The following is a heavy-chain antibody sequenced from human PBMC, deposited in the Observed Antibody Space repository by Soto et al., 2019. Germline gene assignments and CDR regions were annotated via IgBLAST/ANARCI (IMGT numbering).Heavy chain of an antibody. Sequence: SETLSLTCTVSGDSITNSDYYWNWIRQSPGKGLEWIASIDYSGNTYYNPSLKSRVVISADTSKNLFSLKLRSVTAADTALYFAASGAHYYGFDVWGQGTTVTVSS. V-gene: IGHV4-30-4*01. D-gene: IGHD6-25*01. J-gene: IGHJ6*02. CDR3: ASGAHYYGFDV. CDR1: GDSITNSDYY. CDR2: IDYSGNT.